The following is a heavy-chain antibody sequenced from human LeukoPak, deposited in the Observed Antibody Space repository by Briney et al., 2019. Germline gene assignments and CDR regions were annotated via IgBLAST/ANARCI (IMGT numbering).Heavy chain of an antibody. V-gene: IGHV4-61*01. CDR1: LGPIRSYSDYSNYK. J-gene: IGHJ4*02. Sequence: SDTLSLTHTLSLGPIRSYSDYSNYKWTSLRQPPGKGLEWIGYVYYSGSTNYNPSLKSRVTISVDTSKNQLSLKLTSVTAADTAVYYCAREYSGFDYWGQGTLVTVSS. D-gene: IGHD5-12*01. CDR3: AREYSGFDY. CDR2: VYYSGST.